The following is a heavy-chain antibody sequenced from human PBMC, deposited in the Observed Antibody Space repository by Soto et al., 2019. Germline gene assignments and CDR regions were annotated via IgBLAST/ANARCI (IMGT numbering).Heavy chain of an antibody. D-gene: IGHD3-16*01. CDR1: GFTFSSYG. CDR3: ARDLGGVWASGGMDV. CDR2: IWHDESNK. J-gene: IGHJ6*02. Sequence: QVQLVESGGGVVQSGRSLRLSCAASGFTFSSYGMHWVRQAPGKGLEWVAVIWHDESNKYYADSVKGRFTVSRDNSKNTLYMQMNRLRGEDTGVYYCARDLGGVWASGGMDVWGQGTTVTVSS. V-gene: IGHV3-33*01.